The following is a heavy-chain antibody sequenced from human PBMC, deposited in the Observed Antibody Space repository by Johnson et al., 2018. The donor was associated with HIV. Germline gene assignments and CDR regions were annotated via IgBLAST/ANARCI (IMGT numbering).Heavy chain of an antibody. Sequence: QVQLVESGGGVVQPGRSLRLSCAASEFTFSNYDMHWVRQAPGKGLECVAVISYDGSNKYYAESVKGRFTISRDNAKNSLYLQMNSLRAEDTALYYCVFGEDYYDSGGHHHGPAAFDFWGLGTMVTVSS. J-gene: IGHJ3*01. CDR1: EFTFSNYD. CDR3: VFGEDYYDSGGHHHGPAAFDF. D-gene: IGHD3-22*01. CDR2: ISYDGSNK. V-gene: IGHV3-30*03.